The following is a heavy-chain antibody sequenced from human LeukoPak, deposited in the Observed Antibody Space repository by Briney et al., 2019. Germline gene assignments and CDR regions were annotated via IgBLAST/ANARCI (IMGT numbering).Heavy chain of an antibody. Sequence: TGRALRLSCAASGFTFSNYGMHWVRQAPGKGLEWVTFISYDGSYKYYADSVKGRFTISRDNSKNTLYLQMNSLRAEGTAVYYCAKEKVVVVPAAILDYWGQGTLVTVSS. J-gene: IGHJ4*02. V-gene: IGHV3-30*18. CDR2: ISYDGSYK. CDR3: AKEKVVVVPAAILDY. D-gene: IGHD2-2*01. CDR1: GFTFSNYG.